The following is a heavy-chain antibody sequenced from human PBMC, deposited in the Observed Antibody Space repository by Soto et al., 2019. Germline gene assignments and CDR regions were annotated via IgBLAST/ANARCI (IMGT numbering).Heavy chain of an antibody. V-gene: IGHV4-59*12. CDR1: GFTFSNAW. Sequence: AGSLRLSCAASGFTFSNAWMSWVRQAPGKGLEWIGYTYNSVSTYYNPSLKSRVTISVDTSKNQFSLKLTSVTAADTAVYYCARDPAPWGQGT. J-gene: IGHJ5*02. CDR2: TYNSVST. CDR3: ARDPAP.